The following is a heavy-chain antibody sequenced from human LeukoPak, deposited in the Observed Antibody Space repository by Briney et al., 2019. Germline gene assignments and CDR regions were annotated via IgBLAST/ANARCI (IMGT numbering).Heavy chain of an antibody. CDR3: ARHGLDCSSTSCYVDFGYYYYMDV. J-gene: IGHJ6*03. Sequence: GESLKISCKGSGYSFTSYWIGWVRQMPGKGLEWMGIIYPGDSDTRYSPSFQGQVTISADKSISTAYLQWSSLKASDTAMYYRARHGLDCSSTSCYVDFGYYYYMDVWGKGTTVTVSS. CDR2: IYPGDSDT. D-gene: IGHD2-2*01. V-gene: IGHV5-51*01. CDR1: GYSFTSYW.